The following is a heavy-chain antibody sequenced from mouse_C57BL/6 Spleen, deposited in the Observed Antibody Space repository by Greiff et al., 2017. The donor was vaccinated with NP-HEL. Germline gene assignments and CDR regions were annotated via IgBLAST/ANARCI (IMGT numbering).Heavy chain of an antibody. CDR2: ISSGGSYT. J-gene: IGHJ2*01. Sequence: DVHLVESGGDLVKPGGSLKLSCAASGFTFSSYGMSWVRQTPDKRLEWVATISSGGSYTYYPDSVKGRFTISRDNAKNTLYLQMSSLKSEDTAMYYCARPSTIGFFDYWGQGTTLTVSS. CDR3: ARPSTIGFFDY. V-gene: IGHV5-6*01. CDR1: GFTFSSYG. D-gene: IGHD2-14*01.